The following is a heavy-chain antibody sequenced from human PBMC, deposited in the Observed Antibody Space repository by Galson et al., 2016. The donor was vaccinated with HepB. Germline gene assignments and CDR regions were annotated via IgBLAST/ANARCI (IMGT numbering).Heavy chain of an antibody. V-gene: IGHV3-74*01. CDR2: INSDGTIS. D-gene: IGHD4-23*01. J-gene: IGHJ5*02. CDR3: GRDHSVVLTTAYNWFDP. CDR1: GFAFGSHW. Sequence: SLRLSCAASGFAFGSHWMHWVRQVPGKGLVWVSRINSDGTISNYADSVKGRFTISRDNAKNTLYLQMNSLRVEDAAVYYCGRDHSVVLTTAYNWFDPWGRGTPVTVSS.